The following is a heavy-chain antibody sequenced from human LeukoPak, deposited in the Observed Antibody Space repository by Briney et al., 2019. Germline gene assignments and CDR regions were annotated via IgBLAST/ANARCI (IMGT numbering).Heavy chain of an antibody. V-gene: IGHV1-69*05. CDR1: GGTFSSYA. CDR3: AREIASSMIVVVITTGGAFDI. Sequence: SVKVSCKASGGTFSSYAISWVRQAPGQGLEWMGRITPIFGTANYAQKFQGRVTITTDESTSTAYMELSSLRSEDTAVYYCAREIASSMIVVVITTGGAFDIWGQGTMVTVSS. CDR2: ITPIFGTA. D-gene: IGHD3-22*01. J-gene: IGHJ3*02.